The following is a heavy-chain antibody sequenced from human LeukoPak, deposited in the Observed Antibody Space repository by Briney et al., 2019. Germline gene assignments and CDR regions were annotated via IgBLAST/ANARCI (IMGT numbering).Heavy chain of an antibody. CDR2: IYHSGTT. CDR3: ARDGGLVGAAFDY. D-gene: IGHD1-26*01. J-gene: IGHJ4*02. Sequence: PSETLSLTCTVSGDSISSYCWSWIRQPPGKGLEWIGYIYHSGTTNYNPSLKSRVTISVDTSKNQFSLQLNSVTAADTAVYYCARDGGLVGAAFDYWGQGTLVTVSS. CDR1: GDSISSYC. V-gene: IGHV4-59*01.